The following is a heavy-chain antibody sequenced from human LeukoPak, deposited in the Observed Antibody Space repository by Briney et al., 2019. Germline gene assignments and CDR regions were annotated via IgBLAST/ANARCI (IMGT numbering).Heavy chain of an antibody. D-gene: IGHD3-22*01. CDR2: TYYRSKWYN. J-gene: IGHJ6*02. V-gene: IGHV6-1*01. CDR3: ASEERTDSSGFYYGMDV. Sequence: SQTLSLTCAISGDSVSSNSAAWNWIRQSPSRGLEWLGRTYYRSKWYNDYAVSLKSRITINPDTSKNQFSLQLNSVTPEDTTVYYCASEERTDSSGFYYGMDVWGQGTTVTVSS. CDR1: GDSVSSNSAA.